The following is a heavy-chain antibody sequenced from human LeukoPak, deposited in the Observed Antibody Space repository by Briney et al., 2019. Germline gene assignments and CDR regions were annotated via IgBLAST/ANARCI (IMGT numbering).Heavy chain of an antibody. D-gene: IGHD5-12*01. CDR1: GYTFTAAYN. CDR2: INPSSGDT. CDR3: ARDPRGTYDY. V-gene: IGHV1-2*02. J-gene: IGHJ4*02. Sequence: ASLKVSCKASGYTFTAAYNIHWLRQAPGQGPEFMGWINPSSGDTRYAQKFQGRVTVTRDTVISTAYMELSSLTSDDTAVYYCARDPRGTYDYWGQGTLVTVSS.